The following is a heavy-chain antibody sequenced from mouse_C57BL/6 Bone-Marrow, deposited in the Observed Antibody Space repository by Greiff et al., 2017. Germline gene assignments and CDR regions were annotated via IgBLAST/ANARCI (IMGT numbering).Heavy chain of an antibody. V-gene: IGHV1-54*01. CDR1: GYAFTNYL. Sequence: QVQLQQSGAELVRPGTSVKVSCKASGYAFTNYLIGWVKQRPGQGLEWIGVIKPGSGCTNYNEKFKGKATLTADKSSSTAYMQLSSLTSEDTSVYFCAILGYWGQGTTLTVSS. D-gene: IGHD3-1*01. CDR3: AILGY. J-gene: IGHJ2*01. CDR2: IKPGSGCT.